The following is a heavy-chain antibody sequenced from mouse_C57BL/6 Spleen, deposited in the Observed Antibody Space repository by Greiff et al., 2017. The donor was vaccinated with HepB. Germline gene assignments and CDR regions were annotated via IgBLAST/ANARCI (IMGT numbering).Heavy chain of an antibody. V-gene: IGHV1-50*01. CDR2: IDPSDSYT. D-gene: IGHD5-1-1*01. Sequence: VQLQQPGAELVKPGASVKLSCKASGYTFTSYWMQWVKQRPGQGLEWIGEIDPSDSYTNYNQKFKGKATLTVDTSSSTAYMQLSSLTSEDSAVYYCARRNTRYWGQGTTLTVSS. J-gene: IGHJ2*01. CDR3: ARRNTRY. CDR1: GYTFTSYW.